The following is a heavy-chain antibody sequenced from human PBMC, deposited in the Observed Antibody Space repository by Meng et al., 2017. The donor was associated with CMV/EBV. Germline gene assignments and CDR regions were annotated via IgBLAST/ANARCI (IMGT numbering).Heavy chain of an antibody. Sequence: CAASGFTFSDYSMNWVRQAPGKGLEWVSSISSSSTYIYYADSVKGRFTISRDNAKDSLSLQMSSLRAEDTAMYYCARTNGYLPSYFDYWGQGTLVTVSS. CDR3: ARTNGYLPSYFDY. D-gene: IGHD5-24*01. V-gene: IGHV3-21*01. CDR1: GFTFSDYS. J-gene: IGHJ4*02. CDR2: ISSSSTYI.